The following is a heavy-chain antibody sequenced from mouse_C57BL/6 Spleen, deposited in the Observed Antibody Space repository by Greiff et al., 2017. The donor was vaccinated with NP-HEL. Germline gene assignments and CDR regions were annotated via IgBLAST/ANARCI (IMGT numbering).Heavy chain of an antibody. Sequence: QVQLQQPGAELVMPGASVKLSCKASGYTFTSYWMHWVKQRPGQGLEWIGEIDPSDSYTNYNQKFKGKSTLTVDKSSSTAYMQLSSLTSEDTAVYYCARFRDTGYAMDYWGQGTSVTVSS. CDR2: IDPSDSYT. CDR3: ARFRDTGYAMDY. J-gene: IGHJ4*01. V-gene: IGHV1-69*01. CDR1: GYTFTSYW.